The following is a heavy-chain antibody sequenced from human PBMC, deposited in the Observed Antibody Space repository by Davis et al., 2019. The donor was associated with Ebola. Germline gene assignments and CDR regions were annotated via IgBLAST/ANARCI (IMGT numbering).Heavy chain of an antibody. J-gene: IGHJ4*02. V-gene: IGHV1-46*01. CDR1: GYTFTNYY. CDR2: INPNDGRT. CDR3: ATRGVGGGYFDY. Sequence: ASVKVSCKASGYTFTNYYMHWVRQAPGQGLEWMGMINPNDGRTIYAQKFQGRVTMTRDTSTSTVYMELSSLRSEDTAVYYCATRGVGGGYFDYWGQGTLVTVSS. D-gene: IGHD3-10*01.